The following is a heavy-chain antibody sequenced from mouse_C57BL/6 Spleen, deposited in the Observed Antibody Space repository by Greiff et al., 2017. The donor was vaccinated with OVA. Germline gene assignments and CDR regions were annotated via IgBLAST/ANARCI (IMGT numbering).Heavy chain of an antibody. CDR2: INPSNGGT. V-gene: IGHV1-53*01. D-gene: IGHD1-1*01. J-gene: IGHJ4*01. CDR3: ATPQPPSYYYGSSPYAMDY. Sequence: VQLQQPGTELVKPGASVKLSCKASGYTFTSYWMHWVKQRPGQGLEWIGNINPSNGGTNYNEKFKSKATLTVDKSSSTAYMQLSSLTSEDSAVYYCATPQPPSYYYGSSPYAMDYWGQGTSVTVSS. CDR1: GYTFTSYW.